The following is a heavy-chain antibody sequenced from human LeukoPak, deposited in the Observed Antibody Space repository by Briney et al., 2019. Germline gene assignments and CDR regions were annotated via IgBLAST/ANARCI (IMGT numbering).Heavy chain of an antibody. CDR3: ATGDGSGTNYFYYYGMDV. Sequence: GGSLRLSCVASGNYWMHWVRQAPGEGLVWVSHINSDGSWTSYADSVKGRFTISKDNAKNTVYLQMNSLRAEDTATYYCATGDGSGTNYFYYYGMDVWGQGTRVTVSS. J-gene: IGHJ6*02. V-gene: IGHV3-74*01. D-gene: IGHD3-10*01. CDR2: INSDGSWT. CDR1: GNYW.